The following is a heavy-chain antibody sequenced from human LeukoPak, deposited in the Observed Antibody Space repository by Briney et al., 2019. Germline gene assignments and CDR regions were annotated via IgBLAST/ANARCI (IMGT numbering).Heavy chain of an antibody. V-gene: IGHV1-2*02. Sequence: ASVKVSCKASGYTFTGYYMHWVRQAPGQGLEWMGWINPNSGGTNYAQKFQGRVTMTRDTSISTAYMELSRLRSDDTAVYYCARGGRLSRGSGRNHFDYWGQGTLVTVSS. J-gene: IGHJ4*02. D-gene: IGHD1-26*01. CDR2: INPNSGGT. CDR1: GYTFTGYY. CDR3: ARGGRLSRGSGRNHFDY.